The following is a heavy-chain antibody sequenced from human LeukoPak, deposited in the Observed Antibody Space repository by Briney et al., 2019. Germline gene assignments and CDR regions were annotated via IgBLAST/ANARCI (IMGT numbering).Heavy chain of an antibody. D-gene: IGHD5-18*01. CDR1: GSTFTSYW. J-gene: IGHJ1*01. Sequence: GESLQISCQGSGSTFTSYWIGWVRQLPGKGLEWMGIIYPGDSDTRYSPSFQGQVTISADKSISTAYLQWSSLKASDTAMYYCARRPDDSYGIQHWGQGTLVTVSS. CDR2: IYPGDSDT. V-gene: IGHV5-51*01. CDR3: ARRPDDSYGIQH.